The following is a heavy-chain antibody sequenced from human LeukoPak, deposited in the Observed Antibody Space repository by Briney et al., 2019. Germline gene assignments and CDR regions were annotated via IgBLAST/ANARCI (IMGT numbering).Heavy chain of an antibody. Sequence: SETLSLTCTVSGGSISSGGYYWSWIRQHPGKGLEWIGYIYYSGSTYYNPSLKSRVTISVDTSKNQFSLKLSSVTAADTAVYYCARGRFLRWLQLPVDYWGQGPWSPSPQ. J-gene: IGHJ4*02. CDR2: IYYSGST. V-gene: IGHV4-31*03. CDR1: GGSISSGGYY. D-gene: IGHD5-24*01. CDR3: ARGRFLRWLQLPVDY.